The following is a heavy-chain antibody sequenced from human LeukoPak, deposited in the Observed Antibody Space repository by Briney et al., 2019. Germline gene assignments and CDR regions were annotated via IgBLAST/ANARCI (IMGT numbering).Heavy chain of an antibody. CDR2: VYSDGST. CDR3: ARSAGYPRSVNGYFDY. D-gene: IGHD2-15*01. Sequence: GGSLRLSCAASGFTVSSSYLSWVRQAPGRGLEWTSVVYSDGSTSYADSVKGRFTISRDKSKNTLYLQMNSLRDDDTAVYFCARSAGYPRSVNGYFDYWGQGTLVTVSS. J-gene: IGHJ4*02. CDR1: GFTVSSSY. V-gene: IGHV3-66*01.